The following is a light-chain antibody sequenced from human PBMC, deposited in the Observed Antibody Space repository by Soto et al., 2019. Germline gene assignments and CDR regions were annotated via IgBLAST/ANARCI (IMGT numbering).Light chain of an antibody. Sequence: QSALTQPPSASGSPGQSVAISCTGTSSDVGGYNYVSWYQQHPGKAPKLMIYEVNKRPSGVPDRFSGSKSGTTASLTASGLQAEDEANYYCSTYAGTSAVFATSPNVTVL. CDR1: SSDVGGYNY. V-gene: IGLV2-8*01. CDR2: EVN. CDR3: STYAGTSAV. J-gene: IGLJ1*01.